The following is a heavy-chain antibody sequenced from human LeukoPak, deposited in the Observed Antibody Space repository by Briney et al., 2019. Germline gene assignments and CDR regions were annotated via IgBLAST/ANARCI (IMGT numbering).Heavy chain of an antibody. CDR1: GGSISSYY. CDR2: IYYSGST. D-gene: IGHD3-22*01. Sequence: SETLSLTCTVSGGSISSYYWSWIRQPPGKGLEWIGYIYYSGSTNYNPSLKSRVTISVDTSKNQFSLKLSSVTAADTAVYYCARVEGDSSGSLKRFDPWGQGTLVTVSS. CDR3: ARVEGDSSGSLKRFDP. V-gene: IGHV4-59*01. J-gene: IGHJ5*02.